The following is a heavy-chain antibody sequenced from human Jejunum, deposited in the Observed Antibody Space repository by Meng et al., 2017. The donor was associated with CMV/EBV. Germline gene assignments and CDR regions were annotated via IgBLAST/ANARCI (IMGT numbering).Heavy chain of an antibody. CDR3: ARALLPTRQLAGTLYPDS. CDR1: YA. J-gene: IGHJ4*02. Sequence: YAMHWARQAPGKGLEWAAFISYDGSDKYYADSVKGRFTISRDDSRNTLYLQMNSLRAEDTAVYYCARALLPTRQLAGTLYPDSWGQGTRVTVSS. CDR2: ISYDGSDK. V-gene: IGHV3-30*04. D-gene: IGHD6-19*01.